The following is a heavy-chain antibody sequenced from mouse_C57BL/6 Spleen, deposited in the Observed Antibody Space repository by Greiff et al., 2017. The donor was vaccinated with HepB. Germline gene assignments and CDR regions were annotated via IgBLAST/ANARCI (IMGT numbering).Heavy chain of an antibody. CDR2: ISGGGGNT. CDR1: GFTFSSYT. D-gene: IGHD2-5*01. J-gene: IGHJ3*01. CDR3: ARQGYSNSAWFAY. Sequence: EVQLVESGGGLVKPGGSLKLSCAASGFTFSSYTMSWVRQTPEKRLECVATISGGGGNTYYPDSVKGRFTISRDNAKNTLYLQMSSLRSEDTALYYCARQGYSNSAWFAYWGQGTLVTVSA. V-gene: IGHV5-9*01.